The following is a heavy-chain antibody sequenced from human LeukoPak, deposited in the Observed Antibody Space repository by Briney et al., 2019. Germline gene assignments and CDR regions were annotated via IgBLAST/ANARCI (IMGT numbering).Heavy chain of an antibody. Sequence: ASVTVSFTASGYTFTIYDINWVRQAPGQGLEWMGWMNPNSGNTGYAQKFQGRVTMTRNTSISTAYMELSSLRSEDTAVYYCARGTYDAFDIWGQGTMVTVSS. V-gene: IGHV1-8*01. J-gene: IGHJ3*02. CDR1: GYTFTIYD. CDR3: ARGTYDAFDI. CDR2: MNPNSGNT.